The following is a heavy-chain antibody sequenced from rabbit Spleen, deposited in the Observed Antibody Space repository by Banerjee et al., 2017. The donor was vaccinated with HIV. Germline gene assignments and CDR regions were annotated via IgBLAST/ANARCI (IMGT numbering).Heavy chain of an antibody. CDR2: IYPDGSGST. CDR1: GFSFSRDYY. Sequence: QEQLEESGGDMVKPGASLTLTCTASGFSFSRDYYICWVRQAPGKGLEWIGCIYPDGSGSTAYASWAKGRFTISKTSPTTVTLQMTSLTAADTATYFCARDTSTSFSTYGMDLWGPGTLVTVS. CDR3: ARDTSTSFSTYGMDL. V-gene: IGHV1S45*01. D-gene: IGHD1-1*01. J-gene: IGHJ6*01.